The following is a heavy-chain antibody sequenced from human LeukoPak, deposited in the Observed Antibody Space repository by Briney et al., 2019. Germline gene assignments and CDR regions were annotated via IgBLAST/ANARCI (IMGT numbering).Heavy chain of an antibody. CDR1: GFTVGGNY. J-gene: IGHJ6*03. V-gene: IGHV3-53*01. D-gene: IGHD6-6*01. CDR2: IYSGGST. CDR3: AKFLSSSSVTRSSDTSYYYYYMDV. Sequence: GGSLRLSCAASGFTVGGNYMSWVRQAPGKGLEWVSVIYSGGSTYYADSVKGRFTISRDHSKNTLYLQMNSLRAEDTAVYYCAKFLSSSSVTRSSDTSYYYYYMDVWGKGTTVTVSS.